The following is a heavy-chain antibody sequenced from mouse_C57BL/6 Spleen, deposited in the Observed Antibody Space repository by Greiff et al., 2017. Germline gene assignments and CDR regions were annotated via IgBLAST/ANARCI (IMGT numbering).Heavy chain of an antibody. J-gene: IGHJ4*01. V-gene: IGHV1-15*01. CDR3: TGREGYYGAMDY. CDR1: GYTFTDYE. CDR2: IDPETGGT. D-gene: IGHD1-1*01. Sequence: QVQLQQSGAELVRPGASVTLSCTASGYTFTDYEMHWVKQTPVHGLEWIGAIDPETGGTAYNQKFKGRAILTADKTSSTAYLELRSLTSEDSAVYYCTGREGYYGAMDYWGQGTSVTVSS.